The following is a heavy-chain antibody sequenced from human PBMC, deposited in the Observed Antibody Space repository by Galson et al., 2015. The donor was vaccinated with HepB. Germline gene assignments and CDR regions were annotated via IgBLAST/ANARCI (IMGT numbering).Heavy chain of an antibody. V-gene: IGHV3-21*01. CDR2: ISSSSSYI. CDR3: ARDGEDCSSTSCYAHYFDY. J-gene: IGHJ4*02. Sequence: SLRLSCAASGFTFSSYSMNWVRQAPGKGLEWVSSISSSSSYIYYADSVKGRFTISRDNAKNSLYLQMNSLRAEDTAVYYCARDGEDCSSTSCYAHYFDYWGQGTLVTVSS. CDR1: GFTFSSYS. D-gene: IGHD2-2*01.